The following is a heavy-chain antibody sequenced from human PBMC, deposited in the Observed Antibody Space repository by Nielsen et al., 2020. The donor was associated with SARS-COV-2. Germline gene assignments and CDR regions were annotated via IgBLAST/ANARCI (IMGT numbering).Heavy chain of an antibody. V-gene: IGHV3-21*01. D-gene: IGHD5-12*01. CDR2: ISSSSSYI. Sequence: WIRQPPGKGLEWVSSISSSSSYIYCADSVKGRFTISRDNAKNSLYLQMNSLRAEDTAVYYCAKVIVATIGALSGYGMDVWGQGTTVTVSS. CDR3: AKVIVATIGALSGYGMDV. J-gene: IGHJ6*02.